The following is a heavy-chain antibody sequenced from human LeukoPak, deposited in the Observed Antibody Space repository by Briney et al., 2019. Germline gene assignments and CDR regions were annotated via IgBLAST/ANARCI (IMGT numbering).Heavy chain of an antibody. CDR3: ARDRTTYDSSSFYYYYMDV. V-gene: IGHV4-4*02. D-gene: IGHD6-6*01. CDR2: IYHSGST. CDR1: GGSISSSNW. Sequence: SGTLSLTCAVSGGSISSSNWWSWVRQPPGKGLEWIGEIYHSGSTNYNPSLKSRVTISVDKSKNQFSLKLSSVTAADTAVYYCARDRTTYDSSSFYYYYMDVWGKGTTVTVSS. J-gene: IGHJ6*03.